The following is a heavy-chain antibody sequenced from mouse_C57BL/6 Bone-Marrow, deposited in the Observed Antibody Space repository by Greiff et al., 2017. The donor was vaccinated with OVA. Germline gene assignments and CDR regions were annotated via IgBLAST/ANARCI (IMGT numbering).Heavy chain of an antibody. Sequence: EVHLVESGGGLVKPGGSLKLSCAASGFTFSSYTMSWVRQTPEKRLEWVATISGGGGNTYYPDSVKGRFTISRDNAKNTLYLQMSSLRSEDTALYYCARGGVTTVVGYFDVWGTGTTVTVSS. V-gene: IGHV5-9*01. CDR3: ARGGVTTVVGYFDV. J-gene: IGHJ1*03. CDR2: ISGGGGNT. D-gene: IGHD1-1*01. CDR1: GFTFSSYT.